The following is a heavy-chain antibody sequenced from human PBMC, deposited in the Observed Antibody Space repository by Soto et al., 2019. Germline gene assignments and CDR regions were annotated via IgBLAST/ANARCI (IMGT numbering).Heavy chain of an antibody. J-gene: IGHJ4*02. CDR2: ISAYNGNT. CDR3: ARADYCTNGVCYSYYFDY. V-gene: IGHV1-18*04. CDR1: GYTFTSYG. D-gene: IGHD2-8*01. Sequence: QVQLVQSGAEVKKPGASVKVSCKASGYTFTSYGISWVRQAPGQGLEWMGWISAYNGNTNYAQKLQGRVTMTTDTSTSTAYMELRSLRSDDTAVYYCARADYCTNGVCYSYYFDYWGQGPVVTVSS.